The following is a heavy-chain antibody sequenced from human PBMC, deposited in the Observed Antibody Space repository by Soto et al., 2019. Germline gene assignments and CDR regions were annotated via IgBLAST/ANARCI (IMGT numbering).Heavy chain of an antibody. V-gene: IGHV3-33*01. CDR3: AREGMITFGGVIVYVDY. Sequence: QVQLVESGGGVVQPGRSLRLSCAASGFTFSSYGMHWVRQAPGKGLEWVAVIWYDASNKYYADSVKGRFTISRDNSKNTLYLQMISLRAEDTAVYYCAREGMITFGGVIVYVDYWGQGTLVTVSS. CDR2: IWYDASNK. D-gene: IGHD3-16*02. J-gene: IGHJ4*02. CDR1: GFTFSSYG.